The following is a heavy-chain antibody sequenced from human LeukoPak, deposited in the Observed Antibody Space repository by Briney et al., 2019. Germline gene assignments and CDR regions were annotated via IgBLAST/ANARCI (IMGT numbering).Heavy chain of an antibody. CDR3: ARQYSGYDPRYYYYGMDV. CDR1: GGSISSSSYY. V-gene: IGHV4-39*01. CDR2: IYYSGST. D-gene: IGHD5-12*01. J-gene: IGHJ6*02. Sequence: SETLSLTCTVSGGSISSSSYYWGWIRQPPGKGLEWIGSIYYSGSTYCNPSLKSRVTISVDTSKNQFSLKLSSVTAADTAVYYCARQYSGYDPRYYYYGMDVWGQGTTVTVSS.